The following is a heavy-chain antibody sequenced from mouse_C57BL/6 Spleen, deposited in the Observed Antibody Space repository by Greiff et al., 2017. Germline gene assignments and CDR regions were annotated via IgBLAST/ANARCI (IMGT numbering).Heavy chain of an antibody. V-gene: IGHV5-9-1*02. CDR1: GFTFSSYA. D-gene: IGHD1-1*01. Sequence: EVKLVESGEGLVKPGGSLKLSCAASGFTFSSYAMSWVRQTPEKRLEWVAYISSGGDYIYYADTVKGRFTISRDNARNTLYLQMSSLKSEDTAMYYCTRGGYYGSSLRFDYWGQGTTLTVSS. CDR2: ISSGGDYI. J-gene: IGHJ2*01. CDR3: TRGGYYGSSLRFDY.